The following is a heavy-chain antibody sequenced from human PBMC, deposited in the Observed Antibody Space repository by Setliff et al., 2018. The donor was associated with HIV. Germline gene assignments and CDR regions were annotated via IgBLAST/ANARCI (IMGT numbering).Heavy chain of an antibody. CDR2: IYTSGST. CDR1: GGSISSGSYY. J-gene: IGHJ4*02. V-gene: IGHV4-61*09. D-gene: IGHD6-13*01. CDR3: ARGQGYSSSWYY. Sequence: SETLSLTCTVSGGSISSGSYYWSWMRQPAGKGLEWIGHIYTSGSTNYNPSLKSRVTISVDTSKNPFSLKLSSVTAADTAVYYCARGQGYSSSWYYWGQGTLVTVSS.